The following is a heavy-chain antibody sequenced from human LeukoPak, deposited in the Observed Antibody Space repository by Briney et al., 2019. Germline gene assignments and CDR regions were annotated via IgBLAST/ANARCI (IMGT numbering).Heavy chain of an antibody. D-gene: IGHD6-13*01. V-gene: IGHV3-30-3*01. J-gene: IGHJ4*02. Sequence: GGSLLLSCAASGFTFSSYAMHWVRPAPGKGLGGVAVISYDGSNKYYADSVKGRFTISRDNSKNTLYLQMNSLRAEDTAVYYCARVSRSLAGIAAAEFDYWGQGTLVTVSS. CDR1: GFTFSSYA. CDR2: ISYDGSNK. CDR3: ARVSRSLAGIAAAEFDY.